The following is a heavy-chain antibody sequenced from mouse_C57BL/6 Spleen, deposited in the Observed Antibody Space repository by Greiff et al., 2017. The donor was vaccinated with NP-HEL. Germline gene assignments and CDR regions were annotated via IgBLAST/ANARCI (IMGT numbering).Heavy chain of an antibody. Sequence: QVQLQQPGAELVKPGASVKLSCKASGYTFTSYWMQWVKQRPGQGLEWIGEIDPSDSYTNYNQKFKGKATLTVDTSSSTAYMQLSSLTSEDSAVYYCARRDYDVGGYYAMDYWGQGTSVTVSP. CDR2: IDPSDSYT. V-gene: IGHV1-50*01. CDR1: GYTFTSYW. CDR3: ARRDYDVGGYYAMDY. J-gene: IGHJ4*01. D-gene: IGHD2-4*01.